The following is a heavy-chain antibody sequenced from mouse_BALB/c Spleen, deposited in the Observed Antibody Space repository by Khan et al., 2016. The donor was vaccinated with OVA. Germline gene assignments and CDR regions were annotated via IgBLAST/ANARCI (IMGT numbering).Heavy chain of an antibody. Sequence: EVQLQESGPGLVKPSQTVSLTCTVTGIYITSGNYRWSWIRQFPGNKLEWIGNISYSGTVTYNPSLTSRTTITRATSKNQFFLAMNSLTAEDTATSYYARDSGSLHWYFDVWGAGTTVTVSS. CDR1: GIYITSGNYR. J-gene: IGHJ1*01. CDR2: ISYSGTV. CDR3: ARDSGSLHWYFDV. D-gene: IGHD1-1*01. V-gene: IGHV3-5*02.